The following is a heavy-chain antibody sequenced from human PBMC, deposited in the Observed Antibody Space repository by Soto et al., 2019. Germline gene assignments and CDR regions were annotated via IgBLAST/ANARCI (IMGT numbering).Heavy chain of an antibody. Sequence: QVQLVQSGAEEKKPGASVKVSCKASGYTFTSYAMHWVRQAPGQRLEWMGWINAGNGNTKYSQKFQGRVTITRDTSASTAYMELSSLRSDDTALYDCASESYGGEFDYWGQGTLVTVSS. D-gene: IGHD4-17*01. J-gene: IGHJ4*02. CDR3: ASESYGGEFDY. V-gene: IGHV1-3*05. CDR1: GYTFTSYA. CDR2: INAGNGNT.